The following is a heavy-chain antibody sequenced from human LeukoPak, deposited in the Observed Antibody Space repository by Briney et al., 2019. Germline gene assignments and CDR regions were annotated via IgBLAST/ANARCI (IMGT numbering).Heavy chain of an antibody. D-gene: IGHD1-26*01. V-gene: IGHV4-59*08. CDR3: ARRSGSHRAFDI. Sequence: PSETLSLTCTVSGGSISSYYWSWIRQPPGKGLEWIGYIYYSGSTNYNPSLKSRVTISVDTSKNQFSLKLSSVTAADTAVYYCARRSGSHRAFDIWGQGTMVTVSS. J-gene: IGHJ3*02. CDR2: IYYSGST. CDR1: GGSISSYY.